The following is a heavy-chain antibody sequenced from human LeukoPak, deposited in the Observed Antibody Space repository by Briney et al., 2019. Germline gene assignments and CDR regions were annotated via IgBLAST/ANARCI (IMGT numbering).Heavy chain of an antibody. CDR1: GYTFTSYD. CDR3: ARGRYSGWYYDY. V-gene: IGHV1-8*01. Sequence: ASVKVSCKASGYTFTSYDINWVRQAPGQGLEWMGWMNPNSGNTVYAQKFQGRVTMTRNTSISTAYMELSSLRSEDTAVYYCARGRYSGWYYDYWGQGTLVTVSS. J-gene: IGHJ4*02. D-gene: IGHD6-19*01. CDR2: MNPNSGNT.